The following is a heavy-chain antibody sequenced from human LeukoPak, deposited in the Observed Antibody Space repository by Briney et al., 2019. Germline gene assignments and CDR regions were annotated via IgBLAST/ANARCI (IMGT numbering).Heavy chain of an antibody. CDR1: GFTFSSYA. Sequence: GGSLRLSCAASGFTFSSYAMSWVRQAPGKGLEWVSAISGSGGSTYYADSVKGRFTISRDNSKNTLYLQMNSLRAEDTAVYYCATLKSDYYGPGSNLLRTNWFDPWGQGTLVTVSS. CDR2: ISGSGGST. J-gene: IGHJ5*02. D-gene: IGHD3-10*01. CDR3: ATLKSDYYGPGSNLLRTNWFDP. V-gene: IGHV3-23*01.